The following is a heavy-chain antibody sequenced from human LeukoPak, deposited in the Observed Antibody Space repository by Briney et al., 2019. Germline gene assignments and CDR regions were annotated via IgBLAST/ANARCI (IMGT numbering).Heavy chain of an antibody. CDR3: ARLRWERGWFDP. D-gene: IGHD4-23*01. CDR2: IYSGGST. Sequence: GGSLRLSCAASGFTVSSNYMSWVRQAPGKGLEWVSVIYSGGSTYYADSVKGRFTISRDNSKNTLYLQMNSLRAEDTAVYYCARLRWERGWFDPWGQGTLVTVSS. J-gene: IGHJ5*02. V-gene: IGHV3-66*01. CDR1: GFTVSSNY.